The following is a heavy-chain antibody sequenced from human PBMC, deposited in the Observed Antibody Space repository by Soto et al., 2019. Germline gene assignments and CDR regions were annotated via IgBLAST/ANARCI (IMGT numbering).Heavy chain of an antibody. CDR3: ASSSSSPTSYYYYGMDV. J-gene: IGHJ6*02. V-gene: IGHV5-51*01. Sequence: PGESLKISCKGSGYSFTSYWIGWVRQMPGKGLEWMGIIYPGDSDTRYSPSFQGQVTISADKSISTAYLQWSSLKASDTAMYYCASSSSSPTSYYYYGMDVWGQGTTVTVSS. CDR1: GYSFTSYW. D-gene: IGHD6-6*01. CDR2: IYPGDSDT.